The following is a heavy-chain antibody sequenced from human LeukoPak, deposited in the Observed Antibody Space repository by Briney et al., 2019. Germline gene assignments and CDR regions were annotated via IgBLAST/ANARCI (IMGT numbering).Heavy chain of an antibody. D-gene: IGHD6-19*01. Sequence: SETLSLTCAVYGGSFSGYYWSWIRQPPGKGLEWIGEINHSGSTNYNPSLKSRVTISVDTSKNSFSLKLSSVTAADTAVYYCARSLLGSSGWYYYYGMDVWGQGTTVTVSS. V-gene: IGHV4-34*01. CDR2: INHSGST. CDR3: ARSLLGSSGWYYYYGMDV. J-gene: IGHJ6*02. CDR1: GGSFSGYY.